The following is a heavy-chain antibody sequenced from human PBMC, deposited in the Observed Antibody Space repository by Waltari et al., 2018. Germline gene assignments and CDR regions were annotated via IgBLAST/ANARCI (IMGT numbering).Heavy chain of an antibody. Sequence: EALLVESGGGLIQPGGSLRLSCVASGFPLKYNYMSWVRQVPGKGLEWVSVLHAGGKTFYTDSVKGRFTISRDDSKNTLYLQMDNLSADDMAVYFCARAGLGSPSQWLQLFDSWGQGTLVTVSS. V-gene: IGHV3-53*01. CDR2: LHAGGKT. CDR3: ARAGLGSPSQWLQLFDS. J-gene: IGHJ5*01. D-gene: IGHD6-19*01. CDR1: GFPLKYNY.